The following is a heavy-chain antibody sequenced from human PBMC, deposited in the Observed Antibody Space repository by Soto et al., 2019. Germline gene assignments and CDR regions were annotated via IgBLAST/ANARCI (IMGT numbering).Heavy chain of an antibody. Sequence: QVQLQESGPGLVKPSETLSLTCTVSGGSISSYYWSWIRQPPGKGLEWIGYIYYSGSTNYNPSLKSRVTISVDTSKNQFSLKLSSVTAADTAVYYCARLSAGKYYYYYYYMDVWGKGTTVTVSS. CDR2: IYYSGST. D-gene: IGHD1-1*01. J-gene: IGHJ6*03. CDR1: GGSISSYY. CDR3: ARLSAGKYYYYYYYMDV. V-gene: IGHV4-59*08.